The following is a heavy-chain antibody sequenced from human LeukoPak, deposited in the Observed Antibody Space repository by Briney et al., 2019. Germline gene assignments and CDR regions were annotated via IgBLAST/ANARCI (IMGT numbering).Heavy chain of an antibody. J-gene: IGHJ4*02. CDR3: AASPDYYDSSGYSYYFDY. CDR1: GFXFTSSA. CDR2: IVVGSGNT. Sequence: SVKVSCKASGFXFTSSAVQWVRQARGQRREWIGWIVVGSGNTNYAQKFQERVTITRDMSTSTAYMELSSLRSEDTAVYYCAASPDYYDSSGYSYYFDYWGQGTLVTVSS. D-gene: IGHD3-22*01. V-gene: IGHV1-58*01.